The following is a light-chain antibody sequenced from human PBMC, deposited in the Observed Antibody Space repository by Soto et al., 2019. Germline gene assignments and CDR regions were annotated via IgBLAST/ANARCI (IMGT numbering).Light chain of an antibody. CDR2: DAS. V-gene: IGKV3-15*01. J-gene: IGKJ4*01. CDR3: QQYNFWPPLT. Sequence: EIVMTQSRATLSVSPGERATLSCRASQSVNSNLAWYRQKPGQAPRLRISDASTRATGVPARFSGSGSGTEFTLTISSLRSEDSGIYYCQQYNFWPPLTFGGGTKVEIK. CDR1: QSVNSN.